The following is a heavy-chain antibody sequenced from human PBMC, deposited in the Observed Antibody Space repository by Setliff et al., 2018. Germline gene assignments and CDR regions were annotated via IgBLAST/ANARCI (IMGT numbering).Heavy chain of an antibody. CDR1: GFSFSGSA. CDR3: TFARDGYDVFDI. V-gene: IGHV3-73*01. Sequence: LSCAASGFSFSGSAVYWVRQASVKGLEWIGRIRGRTDNYATAYAASVRGRFTISRDDSKNTAYLQMNSLKTEDTAVYYCTFARDGYDVFDIWGQGTLVTVSS. J-gene: IGHJ4*02. D-gene: IGHD3-16*01. CDR2: IRGRTDNYAT.